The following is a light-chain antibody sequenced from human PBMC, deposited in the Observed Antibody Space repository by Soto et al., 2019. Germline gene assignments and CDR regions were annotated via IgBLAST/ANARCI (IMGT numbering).Light chain of an antibody. V-gene: IGLV2-8*01. J-gene: IGLJ3*02. CDR1: SSDVGGYNY. Sequence: QSVLTQPPSASGSPGQSVTISCTGTSSDVGGYNYVSWYQHHPGKPPKLIIYEVTKRPSGVPDRFSGSKSGNTASLTVSGLQAEDEADYYCSSYAGINIVLFGGGTQLTVL. CDR2: EVT. CDR3: SSYAGINIVL.